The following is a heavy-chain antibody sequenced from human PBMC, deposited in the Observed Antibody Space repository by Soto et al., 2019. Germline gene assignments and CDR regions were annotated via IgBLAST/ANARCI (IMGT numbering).Heavy chain of an antibody. J-gene: IGHJ4*02. Sequence: PSQTLSLTCAISGDSVSSKSAAWNWIRQSPSRGLEWLGRTYYRSKWYNDYAVSVKSRIIINPDTSKNQFSLQLNSVTPEDTDVYYCARDLGSYYSFDYWGQGTLVTVSS. V-gene: IGHV6-1*01. D-gene: IGHD1-26*01. CDR1: GDSVSSKSAA. CDR2: TYYRSKWYN. CDR3: ARDLGSYYSFDY.